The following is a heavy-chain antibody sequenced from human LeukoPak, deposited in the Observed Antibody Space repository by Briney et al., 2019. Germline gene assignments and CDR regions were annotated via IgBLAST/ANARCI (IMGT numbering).Heavy chain of an antibody. D-gene: IGHD3-3*01. CDR2: ISSSSTI. V-gene: IGHV3-48*01. J-gene: IGHJ4*02. CDR3: ARSHGITIFGVVTSYYFDY. CDR1: GFTFSSYS. Sequence: GGTLRLSCAASGFTFSSYSMNWVRQAPGKGLEWVSYISSSSTIYYADSVKGRFTISRDNAKNSLYLQMNSLRAEDTAVYYCARSHGITIFGVVTSYYFDYWGQGTLVTVSS.